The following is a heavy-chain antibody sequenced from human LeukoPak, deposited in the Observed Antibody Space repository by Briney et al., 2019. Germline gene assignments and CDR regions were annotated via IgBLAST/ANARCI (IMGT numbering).Heavy chain of an antibody. J-gene: IGHJ4*02. CDR2: IGIRGDT. Sequence: GGSLRLSCAASGFTFIDYDMHWVRQVIGKGLEWVSAIGIRGDTHYSGSVKGRFTISRESAESSLYLQMNSLRAEDTAVYHCARGGIQVSGIDEFDYWGQGTLVTVSS. CDR3: ARGGIQVSGIDEFDY. CDR1: GFTFIDYD. V-gene: IGHV3-13*01. D-gene: IGHD6-19*01.